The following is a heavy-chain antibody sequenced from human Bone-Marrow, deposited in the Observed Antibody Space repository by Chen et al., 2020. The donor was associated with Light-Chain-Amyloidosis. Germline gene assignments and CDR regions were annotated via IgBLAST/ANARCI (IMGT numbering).Heavy chain of an antibody. Sequence: QVQLVQSGAEVKKPGASVKVSCKASGYTFTNYALHWVRQAPGQRLEWMGWINAGNGNKKYSQKFQGRVAITRDTPASIAYMELSSRRSEDTTVYYCARDRFYGSGSYYIFDYWGQGTLVTVSS. CDR1: GYTFTNYA. V-gene: IGHV1-3*01. CDR2: INAGNGNK. CDR3: ARDRFYGSGSYYIFDY. J-gene: IGHJ4*02. D-gene: IGHD3-10*01.